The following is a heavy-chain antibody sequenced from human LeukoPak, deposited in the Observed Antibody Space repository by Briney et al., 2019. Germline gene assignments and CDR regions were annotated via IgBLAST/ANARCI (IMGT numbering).Heavy chain of an antibody. D-gene: IGHD2-2*01. CDR2: ISGSGGST. CDR1: GFTFSSYA. V-gene: IGHV3-23*01. J-gene: IGHJ4*02. Sequence: GGSLRLSCAASGFTFSSYAMSWVRQAPGKGLEWVSAISGSGGSTYYADSVKGRFTISRDNSKNPLYLQMNSLRAEDTAVYYCARGKYCSSTSCYGEGGYFDYWGQGTLVTVSS. CDR3: ARGKYCSSTSCYGEGGYFDY.